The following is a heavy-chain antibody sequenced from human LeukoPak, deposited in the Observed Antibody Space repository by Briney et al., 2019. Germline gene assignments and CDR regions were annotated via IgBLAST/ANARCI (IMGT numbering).Heavy chain of an antibody. V-gene: IGHV4-39*07. CDR2: IYYSGST. D-gene: IGHD6-19*01. CDR1: GGSISSSSYY. Sequence: PSETLSLTCAVSGGSISSSSYYWGWIRQPPGKGLEWIGSIYYSGSTYYNPSLKSRVTISVDTSKNQFSLELSSVTAADTAVYFCATSRYSYGWYGGFDIWGQGTMVTVSS. CDR3: ATSRYSYGWYGGFDI. J-gene: IGHJ3*02.